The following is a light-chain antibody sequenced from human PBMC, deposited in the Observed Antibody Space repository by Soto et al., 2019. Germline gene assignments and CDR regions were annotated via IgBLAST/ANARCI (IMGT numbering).Light chain of an antibody. Sequence: EIVLTQSPATLSLSPGERATLACRASQSVSSYLAWYQQRPGQAPRLLIYDASNRATGIPARFSGSWSGTDFPLTSSSLEPADFAVYYCQQRSNWPPRFTFGPGIKVYIK. CDR2: DAS. CDR1: QSVSSY. J-gene: IGKJ3*01. CDR3: QQRSNWPPRFT. V-gene: IGKV3-11*01.